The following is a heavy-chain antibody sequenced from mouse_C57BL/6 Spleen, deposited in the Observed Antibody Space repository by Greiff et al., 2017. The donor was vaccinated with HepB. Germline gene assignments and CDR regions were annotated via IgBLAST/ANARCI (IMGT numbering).Heavy chain of an antibody. D-gene: IGHD2-4*01. CDR2: IRNKANGYTT. J-gene: IGHJ4*01. Sequence: EVQGVESGGGLVQPGGSLSLSCAASGFTFTDYYMSWVRQPPGKALEWLGFIRNKANGYTTEYSASVKGRFTISTDNSQSILYLQMNALRAEDSATDYCARYPNDYDVGGYAMDYWGQGTSVTVSS. CDR3: ARYPNDYDVGGYAMDY. CDR1: GFTFTDYY. V-gene: IGHV7-3*01.